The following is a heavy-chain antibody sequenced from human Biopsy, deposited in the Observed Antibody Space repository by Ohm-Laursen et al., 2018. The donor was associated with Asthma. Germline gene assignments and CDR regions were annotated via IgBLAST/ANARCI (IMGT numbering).Heavy chain of an antibody. CDR2: IYSGGGT. J-gene: IGHJ3*02. Sequence: LSLTCAASGFTFSNYVMSWVRQPPGKGLEWVSVIYSGGGTYYADSVQGRVTISRDNSKNTLSLQMNSLRAEDTAVYYCARAYGGSFFSGAFDIWGQGTMVTVSS. CDR3: ARAYGGSFFSGAFDI. D-gene: IGHD4-23*01. V-gene: IGHV3-53*01. CDR1: GFTFSNYV.